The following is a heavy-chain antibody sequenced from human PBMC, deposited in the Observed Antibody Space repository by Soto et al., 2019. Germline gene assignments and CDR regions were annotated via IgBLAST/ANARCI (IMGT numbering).Heavy chain of an antibody. J-gene: IGHJ5*02. CDR3: ARGGGTILAPLP. V-gene: IGHV1-2*02. Sequence: ASVKVSCKASGYTFTGYFIHWVRQAPGEGLEWVGYIKPNSGVTKYAPRFLGRVTITRDTSIRTAYMDLNNLRSDDTAVYFCARGGGTILAPLPWGQGTLVTVSS. CDR2: IKPNSGVT. D-gene: IGHD2-2*01. CDR1: GYTFTGYF.